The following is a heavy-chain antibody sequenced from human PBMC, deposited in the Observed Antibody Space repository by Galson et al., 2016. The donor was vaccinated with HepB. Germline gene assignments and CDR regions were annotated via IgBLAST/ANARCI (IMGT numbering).Heavy chain of an antibody. D-gene: IGHD3-10*01. J-gene: IGHJ6*02. CDR3: AGDERIKMVRGITYYYGMDV. CDR1: GGTFSSYG. Sequence: SVKVSCKASGGTFSSYGINWVRQAPGQGLEWMGGIIPVFGTASYADNFQGRVSISADVSISTAYMELSSLRSEDTAVYYCAGDERIKMVRGITYYYGMDVWGQGTTVTVSS. V-gene: IGHV1-69*13. CDR2: IIPVFGTA.